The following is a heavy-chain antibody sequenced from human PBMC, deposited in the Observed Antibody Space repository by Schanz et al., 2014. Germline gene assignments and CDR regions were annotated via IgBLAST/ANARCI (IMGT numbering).Heavy chain of an antibody. V-gene: IGHV4-39*01. CDR1: GASISGSSDY. CDR2: IYYTGTT. Sequence: QLQLQESGPGLVKPSETLSLTCTVSGASISGSSDYWGWIRQSPGKGLEWIGNIYYTGTTYYNPSLKGRVSISEDTSKNQASLNLTSVTAADTAVFYCARRDNYLSAFDIWGQGTMVTVSS. J-gene: IGHJ3*02. D-gene: IGHD4-4*01. CDR3: ARRDNYLSAFDI.